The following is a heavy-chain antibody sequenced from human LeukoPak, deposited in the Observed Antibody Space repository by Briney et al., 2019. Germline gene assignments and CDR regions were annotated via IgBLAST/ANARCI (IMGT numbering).Heavy chain of an antibody. CDR1: GVSISSYY. CDR2: IYYSAST. CDR3: AREEDSSGYYRY. D-gene: IGHD3-22*01. Sequence: PSETLSLTCTVSGVSISSYYWSWIRQPPGKGLEWIGYIYYSASTNYNPSLKSRVTMSVDTSKNQFSLKLSSVTAADTAVYYCAREEDSSGYYRYWGQGTLVTVSS. V-gene: IGHV4-59*12. J-gene: IGHJ4*02.